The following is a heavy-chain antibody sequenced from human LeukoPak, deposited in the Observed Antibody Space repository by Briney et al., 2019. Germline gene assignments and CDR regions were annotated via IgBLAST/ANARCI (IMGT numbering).Heavy chain of an antibody. CDR3: TRNPEMQYWFDP. V-gene: IGHV3-30-3*01. CDR2: TSYGGSKK. CDR1: GFTFRAHS. D-gene: IGHD2/OR15-2a*01. Sequence: GRPLRLSRAASGFTFRAHSMHWVRQAPGKGLEWVAFTSYGGSKKYYGDSVKGRFTISRDNSKNTLYLQMSTLRAEDTAVYYCTRNPEMQYWFDPWGRGTLVTVSS. J-gene: IGHJ5*02.